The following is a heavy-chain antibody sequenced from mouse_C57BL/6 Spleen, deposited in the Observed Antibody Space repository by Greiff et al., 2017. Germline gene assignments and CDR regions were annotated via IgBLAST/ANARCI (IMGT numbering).Heavy chain of an antibody. J-gene: IGHJ2*01. D-gene: IGHD1-1*01. V-gene: IGHV1-69*01. CDR1: GYTFTSYW. CDR2: IDPSDSYT. CDR3: ARTLTTVVEYYFDY. Sequence: QVRLQQPGAELVMPGASVKLSCKASGYTFTSYWMHWVKQRPGQGLEWIGEIDPSDSYTNYNQKFKGKSTLTVDKSSSTAYMQLSSLTSEDSAVYYCARTLTTVVEYYFDYWGQGTTLTVSS.